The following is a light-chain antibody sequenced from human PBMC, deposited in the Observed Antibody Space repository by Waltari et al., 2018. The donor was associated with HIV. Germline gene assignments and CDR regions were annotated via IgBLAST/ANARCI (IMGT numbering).Light chain of an antibody. CDR3: AAWDDRLSGRL. V-gene: IGLV1-47*01. Sequence: QSLLAQPRSVSGTPGQRVNISCSGSNSNVRNNYVYWYQQVPGVAPKLLIYRNIQLPFVFPDRFSGSKSGTSASLAISGLRTDDEGDYYCAAWDDRLSGRLFGGGIK. CDR2: RNI. J-gene: IGLJ2*01. CDR1: NSNVRNNY.